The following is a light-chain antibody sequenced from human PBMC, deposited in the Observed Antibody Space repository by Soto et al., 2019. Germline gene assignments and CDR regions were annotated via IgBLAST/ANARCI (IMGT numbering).Light chain of an antibody. CDR2: RDD. V-gene: IGLV1-44*01. Sequence: QSVLTQPTSTSGTPGQRVTISCSGTISNLGGNTVNWYQHVPGSAPKLLIYRDDQRPSGVPDRFSGSKSATSASLAISGLQSEDEADYSCASYGGRDDMIFGGGTKVTVL. CDR1: ISNLGGNT. CDR3: ASYGGRDDMI. J-gene: IGLJ2*01.